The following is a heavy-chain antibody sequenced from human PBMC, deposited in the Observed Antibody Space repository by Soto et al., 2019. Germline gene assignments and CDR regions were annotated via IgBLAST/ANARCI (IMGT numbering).Heavy chain of an antibody. CDR2: IYHSGTT. CDR3: ARSDCYGVCRGKWLDP. CDR1: GGSISSDDW. Sequence: QVQLQESGPGLVKPSGTLSLTCAVSGGSISSDDWWTWVRQTPGKGLEWIGEIYHSGTTNSNPSLMSRVTTAVDKAKSQFSLRLDSVTAADTAVYYCARSDCYGVCRGKWLDPWGQGILVTVSS. J-gene: IGHJ5*02. V-gene: IGHV4-4*02. D-gene: IGHD2-21*02.